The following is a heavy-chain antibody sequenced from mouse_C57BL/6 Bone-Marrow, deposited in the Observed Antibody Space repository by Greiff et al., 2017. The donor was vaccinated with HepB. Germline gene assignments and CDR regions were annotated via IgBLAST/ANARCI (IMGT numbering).Heavy chain of an antibody. J-gene: IGHJ2*01. CDR3: ARDLDYFDY. CDR2: INYDGSST. CDR1: GFTFSDYY. Sequence: EVNLVESEGGLVQPGSSMKLSCTASGFTFSDYYMAWVRQVPEKGLEWVANINYDGSSTYYLDSLKSRFIISRDNAKNILYLQMSSLKSEDTATYYCARDLDYFDYWGQGTTLTVSS. V-gene: IGHV5-16*01.